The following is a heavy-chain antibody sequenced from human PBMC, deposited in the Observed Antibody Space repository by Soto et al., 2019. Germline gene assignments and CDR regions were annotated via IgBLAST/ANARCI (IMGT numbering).Heavy chain of an antibody. CDR2: ISAYNGNT. CDR1: GYTITSYG. Sequence: ASVKVSCKASGYTITSYGISWVRQDPGQGLEWMGWISAYNGNTNYAQKLQGRVTMTTDTSTSTAYMELRSLRSDDTAVYYCARVIRELLWLGEPPEYYYYYYMDVWGKGTTVTVSS. D-gene: IGHD3-10*01. CDR3: ARVIRELLWLGEPPEYYYYYYMDV. V-gene: IGHV1-18*04. J-gene: IGHJ6*03.